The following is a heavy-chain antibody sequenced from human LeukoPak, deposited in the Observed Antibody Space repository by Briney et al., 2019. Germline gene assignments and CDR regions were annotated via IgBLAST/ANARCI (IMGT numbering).Heavy chain of an antibody. CDR2: IYYSGST. Sequence: PSETLSLTCTVSGGSISSSSYYWGWIRQPPGKGLEWIGSIYYSGSTYYNPSLKSRVTISVDTSKNQFSLKLSSVTAADTAVYYCARVGAGFGELLSYFDYWGQGTLVTVSS. CDR3: ARVGAGFGELLSYFDY. CDR1: GGSISSSSYY. J-gene: IGHJ4*02. D-gene: IGHD3-10*01. V-gene: IGHV4-39*07.